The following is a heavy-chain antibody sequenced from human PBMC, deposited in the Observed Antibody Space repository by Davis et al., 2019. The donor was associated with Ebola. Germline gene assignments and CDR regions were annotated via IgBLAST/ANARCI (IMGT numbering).Heavy chain of an antibody. V-gene: IGHV1-18*01. CDR2: ISAYTGDT. D-gene: IGHD4-17*01. CDR1: GYTFTSCG. J-gene: IGHJ6*02. CDR3: AREGRHDYGDIRVQRHGMDV. Sequence: AASVKVSCKASGYTFTSCGISWVRQAPGQGLEWMGWISAYTGDTNYAQKFQGRVTMTTDTSTSTAYMELRSLRSDDTAVYYCAREGRHDYGDIRVQRHGMDVWGQGTTVTVSS.